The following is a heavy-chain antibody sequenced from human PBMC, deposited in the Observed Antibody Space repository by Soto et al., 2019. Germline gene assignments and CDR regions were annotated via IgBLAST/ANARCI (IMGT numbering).Heavy chain of an antibody. Sequence: LGESLKISCKGSGYTFTDYWIGWVRQLPGKGLEWMGIIYPGDSDTRYSPSFQGHVTITVDKSINTAYLQWSSLKASDTAMYYCARPPYYYGSGSEYSMDVWGQGTTVTVSS. D-gene: IGHD3-10*01. CDR3: ARPPYYYGSGSEYSMDV. CDR2: IYPGDSDT. J-gene: IGHJ6*02. CDR1: GYTFTDYW. V-gene: IGHV5-51*01.